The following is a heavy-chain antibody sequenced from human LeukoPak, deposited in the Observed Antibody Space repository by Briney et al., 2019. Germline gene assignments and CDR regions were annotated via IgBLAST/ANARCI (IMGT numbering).Heavy chain of an antibody. Sequence: SETLSLTCTVSGYSISSGYYWGWIRQPPGKGLEWIAIIHHSGSTYYTSSLESRVTMSVDTSKNQFSLNLGSVTAADTAVYYCARDKGGNSVPYFDSWGQGSLVTVSS. CDR3: ARDKGGNSVPYFDS. CDR2: IHHSGST. D-gene: IGHD4-23*01. CDR1: GYSISSGYY. V-gene: IGHV4-38-2*02. J-gene: IGHJ4*02.